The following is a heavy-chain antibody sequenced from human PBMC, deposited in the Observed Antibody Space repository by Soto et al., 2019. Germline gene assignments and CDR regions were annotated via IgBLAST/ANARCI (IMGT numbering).Heavy chain of an antibody. CDR2: IYHSGRT. D-gene: IGHD6-13*01. V-gene: IGHV4-31*03. CDR1: RGPISNGYYH. Sequence: SETLSLTCTVSRGPISNGYYHWSLVRQSTGKGLEWIGHIYHSGRTYYNPSLKSRVTISVDTSMNQFSLNLLSMTAADTAVYYCARGRGSSSWYYYYGMDVWGQGTTVTVS. CDR3: ARGRGSSSWYYYYGMDV. J-gene: IGHJ6*02.